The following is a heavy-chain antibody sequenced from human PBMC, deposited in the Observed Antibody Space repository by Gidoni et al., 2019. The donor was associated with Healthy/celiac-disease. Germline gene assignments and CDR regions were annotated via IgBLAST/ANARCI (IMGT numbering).Heavy chain of an antibody. V-gene: IGHV3-73*02. J-gene: IGHJ4*02. CDR2: IRSKANSYAT. CDR1: GFTFSGSA. D-gene: IGHD1-26*01. Sequence: EVQLVESGGGLVQPGGSLQLSCAASGFTFSGSAMHWVRQASGTGLAWVGRIRSKANSYATASAASGKGRFTISRDDSKNTAYLQMNSLNPEDTAVYYCTHGESGSFGNFDYWGQGTLVTVSS. CDR3: THGESGSFGNFDY.